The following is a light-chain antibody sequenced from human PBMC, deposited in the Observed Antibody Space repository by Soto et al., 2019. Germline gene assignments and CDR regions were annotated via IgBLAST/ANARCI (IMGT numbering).Light chain of an antibody. V-gene: IGKV1-5*01. CDR3: QQYNSYGT. CDR2: RAS. Sequence: DIQRTHYPSTRPSSVVDRVTITCRASQSIDRWLAWYQQKPGKAPKILIYRASSLETGVPSRFSGSGSGTEFTPTISSLHPDDFATYYCQQYNSYGTFGQGTKV. J-gene: IGKJ1*01. CDR1: QSIDRW.